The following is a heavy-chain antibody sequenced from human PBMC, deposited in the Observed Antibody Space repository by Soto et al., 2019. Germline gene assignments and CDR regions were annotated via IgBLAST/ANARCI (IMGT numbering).Heavy chain of an antibody. V-gene: IGHV4-39*01. J-gene: IGHJ4*02. CDR2: IYYSGST. D-gene: IGHD3-9*01. CDR1: GGSISSSSYY. Sequence: QLQLQESGPGLVKPSETLSLTCTVSGGSISSSSYYWGWIRQPPGKGLEWIGSIYYSGSTYYNPSLQSRVTISVDTSKDQFSLKLSSVTAADTAVYYCARHDWAKPFDYWGQGTLVTVSS. CDR3: ARHDWAKPFDY.